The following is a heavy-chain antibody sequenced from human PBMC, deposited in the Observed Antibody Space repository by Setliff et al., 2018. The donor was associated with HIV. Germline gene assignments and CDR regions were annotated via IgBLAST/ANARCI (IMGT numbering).Heavy chain of an antibody. CDR1: RFTFSDYY. J-gene: IGHJ6*03. D-gene: IGHD3-10*01. Sequence: PGGSLRLSCAASRFTFSDYYMTWIRQAPGKGLEWISYISGSGTTKYYAESVKGRFTISRDNAKDSLYLQMNTLRAEDTAVYYCARLTLLRGLTITYMDVWGKGTTVTV. CDR2: ISGSGTTK. V-gene: IGHV3-11*04. CDR3: ARLTLLRGLTITYMDV.